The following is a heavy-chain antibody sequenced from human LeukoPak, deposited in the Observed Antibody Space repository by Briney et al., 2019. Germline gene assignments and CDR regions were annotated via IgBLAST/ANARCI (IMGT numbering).Heavy chain of an antibody. CDR3: ARDRPYGGQYFDY. J-gene: IGHJ4*02. CDR2: IYSGGST. D-gene: IGHD5-12*01. Sequence: GGSLRLSCAASGFTVSSNYMSWVRQAPGKGLEWVSVIYSGGSTYYADSVKGRFTISRDNSKNTLYLQTNSLRAEDTAVYYCARDRPYGGQYFDYWGQGTLVTVSS. V-gene: IGHV3-66*01. CDR1: GFTVSSNY.